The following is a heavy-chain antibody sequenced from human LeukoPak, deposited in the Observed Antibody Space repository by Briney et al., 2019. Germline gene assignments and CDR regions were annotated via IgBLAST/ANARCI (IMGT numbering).Heavy chain of an antibody. CDR1: GFTVSSNY. Sequence: GGSLRLSCAASGFTVSSNYMSWVRQAPGKGLEWVSVIYSGGSTYYADSMKGRFTISRDNSKNTLYLQMNSLRAEDTAVYYCARDLRPNYYYYGMDVWGQGTTVTVSS. D-gene: IGHD5/OR15-5a*01. V-gene: IGHV3-53*01. CDR3: ARDLRPNYYYYGMDV. CDR2: IYSGGST. J-gene: IGHJ6*02.